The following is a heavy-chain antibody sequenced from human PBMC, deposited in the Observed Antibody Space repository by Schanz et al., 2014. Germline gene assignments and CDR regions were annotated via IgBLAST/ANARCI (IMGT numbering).Heavy chain of an antibody. J-gene: IGHJ3*02. D-gene: IGHD3-10*01. Sequence: QVELVESGGGVVQPGGSLRLSCAASGFSFSGSGMHWVRQAPGEGLEWVAFIRFDASHKYYADSVKGRFTISRDNSKNTLYLLLNSLRAEDTAVYYCARGIITMVRGGDVGAFDIWGQGTMVTVSS. CDR1: GFSFSGSG. CDR3: ARGIITMVRGGDVGAFDI. CDR2: IRFDASHK. V-gene: IGHV3-30*02.